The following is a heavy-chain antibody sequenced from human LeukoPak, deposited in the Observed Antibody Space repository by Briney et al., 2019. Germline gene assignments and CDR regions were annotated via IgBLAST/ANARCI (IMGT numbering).Heavy chain of an antibody. V-gene: IGHV4-59*01. D-gene: IGHD2-15*01. CDR1: GGSISSYY. Sequence: SETLSLTCTVSGGSISSYYWSWIRQPPGKGLEWIGYIYYSGSTNYNPSLKSRVTISVDTSKNQVSLKLSSVTAADTAVYYCARGARYCSGGSCLDYWGQGTLVTVSS. J-gene: IGHJ4*02. CDR3: ARGARYCSGGSCLDY. CDR2: IYYSGST.